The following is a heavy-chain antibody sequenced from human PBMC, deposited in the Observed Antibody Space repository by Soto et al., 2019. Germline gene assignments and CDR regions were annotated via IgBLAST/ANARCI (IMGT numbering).Heavy chain of an antibody. CDR1: GYTFASYA. CDR3: ARDQTYYDFWSGPAD. CDR2: INADSGNT. J-gene: IGHJ4*02. V-gene: IGHV1-3*01. D-gene: IGHD3-3*01. Sequence: GPSVTVSCKASGYTFASYAMHWVRQAPGRRLEWMGWINADSGNTKYSQKFQGRVTMTRNTSISTAYMELSSLRSEDTAVYYCARDQTYYDFWSGPADWGQGTLVTVSS.